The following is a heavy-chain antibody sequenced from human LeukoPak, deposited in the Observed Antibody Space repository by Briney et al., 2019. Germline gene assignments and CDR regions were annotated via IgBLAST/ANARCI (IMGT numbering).Heavy chain of an antibody. CDR3: AKGSGGSVGDFDY. Sequence: PGGSLRLSRAASVFTLSSHAMSWVRQAPAKGLEWVSAISCSGGSTLYADSAKGRFTITRDNAKNTLYLQMNSLRAEDTAVYYCAKGSGGSVGDFDYWGQGTLVTVSS. D-gene: IGHD2-15*01. V-gene: IGHV3-23*01. CDR2: ISCSGGST. CDR1: VFTLSSHA. J-gene: IGHJ4*02.